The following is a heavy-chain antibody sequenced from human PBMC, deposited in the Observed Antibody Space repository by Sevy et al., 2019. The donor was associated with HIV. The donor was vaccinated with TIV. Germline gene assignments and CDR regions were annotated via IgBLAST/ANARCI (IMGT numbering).Heavy chain of an antibody. CDR2: ISSSSSNI. V-gene: IGHV3-48*01. CDR1: GFTFSSYD. D-gene: IGHD5-12*01. J-gene: IGHJ6*02. Sequence: GGSLRLSCAASGFTFSSYDMNWVRQAPGKGLEWVSYISSSSSNIYYADYVKGRFTISRDNAKNSLYVQMNSLRAEDTAVYYCAREGGYSDQGMDVWGQGTTVTVSS. CDR3: AREGGYSDQGMDV.